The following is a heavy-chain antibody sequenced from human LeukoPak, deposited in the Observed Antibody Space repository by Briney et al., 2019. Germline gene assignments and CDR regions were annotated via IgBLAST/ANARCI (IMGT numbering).Heavy chain of an antibody. Sequence: PSETLSLTCTVSGGSISNYYWSWIRQPPGKGLEWIGYIYYSGSTNYNPSLKSRVTISVDTSKNQFSLKLSSVTAADTAVYYCARDPSISGWYLDYWGQGTLVTVSS. CDR3: ARDPSISGWYLDY. D-gene: IGHD6-19*01. CDR2: IYYSGST. V-gene: IGHV4-59*01. J-gene: IGHJ4*02. CDR1: GGSISNYY.